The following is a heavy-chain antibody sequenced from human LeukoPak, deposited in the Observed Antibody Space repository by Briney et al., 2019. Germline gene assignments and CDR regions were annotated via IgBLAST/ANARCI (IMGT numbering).Heavy chain of an antibody. Sequence: PGGSLRLSCAASAFTFSSYDMHWVRHATGKGLEWVSTIDTAGNACYPDSVKGRFTISRENAKNSLNLQMNSLRVGDTAVYYCARAKMPGIQTAGRVNYFDSWGQGTLVTVSA. CDR3: ARAKMPGIQTAGRVNYFDS. CDR2: IDTAGNA. D-gene: IGHD6-13*01. V-gene: IGHV3-13*01. J-gene: IGHJ4*02. CDR1: AFTFSSYD.